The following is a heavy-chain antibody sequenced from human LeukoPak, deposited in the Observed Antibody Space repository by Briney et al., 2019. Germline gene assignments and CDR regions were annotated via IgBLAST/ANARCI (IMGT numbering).Heavy chain of an antibody. J-gene: IGHJ6*03. V-gene: IGHV1-69*06. CDR2: IIPIFGTA. Sequence: SVKVSCKASGYTFSDYYMHWVRQAPGQGLEWMGGIIPIFGTANYAQKFQGRVTITADKSTSTAYMELSSLRSEDTAVYYCARDPYPMVRDYYYYMDVWGKGTTVTVSS. CDR1: GYTFSDYY. CDR3: ARDPYPMVRDYYYYMDV. D-gene: IGHD3-10*01.